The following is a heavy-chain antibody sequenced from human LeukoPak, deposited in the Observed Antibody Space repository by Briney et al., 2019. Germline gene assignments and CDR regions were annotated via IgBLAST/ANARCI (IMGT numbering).Heavy chain of an antibody. J-gene: IGHJ3*02. D-gene: IGHD4-11*01. CDR1: GGTFSSYA. V-gene: IGHV1-69*13. CDR2: IIPIFGTA. Sequence: ASVKVSCKASGGTFSSYAISWVRQAPGQGLEWMGGIIPIFGTANYAQKFQGRVTITADESTSTAYMELSSLRSEDTAVYYCARSTPDYSAFDIWGQGTMATVSS. CDR3: ARSTPDYSAFDI.